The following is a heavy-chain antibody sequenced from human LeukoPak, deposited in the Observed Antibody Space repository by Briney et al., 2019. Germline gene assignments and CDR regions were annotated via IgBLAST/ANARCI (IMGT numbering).Heavy chain of an antibody. V-gene: IGHV4-4*07. CDR1: GGSISSYY. CDR2: IYTSGST. Sequence: PSETLSLTCTVSGGSISSYYWSWIRQPAGKGLEWIGRIYTSGSTNYNPSLESRVTMSVDTSKNQFSLKLSSVTAADTAVYYCARGGLAVAGRGFDPWGQGTLVTVSS. J-gene: IGHJ5*02. D-gene: IGHD6-19*01. CDR3: ARGGLAVAGRGFDP.